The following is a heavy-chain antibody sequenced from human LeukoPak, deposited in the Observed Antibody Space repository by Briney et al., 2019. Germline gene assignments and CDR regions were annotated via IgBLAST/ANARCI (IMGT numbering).Heavy chain of an antibody. CDR2: IYYTGSS. J-gene: IGHJ6*03. D-gene: IGHD3-22*01. Sequence: TASETLSLTCSVSGGAISSSDDYWGFARQTPGKGLEWMGSIYYTGSSHYNPSLRSRATISVDTSKNQFSLKLSSVTAADTAVYYCTRAASSGPLFTYHMDVWGKGTTVTVSS. CDR1: GGAISSSDDY. CDR3: TRAASSGPLFTYHMDV. V-gene: IGHV4-39*07.